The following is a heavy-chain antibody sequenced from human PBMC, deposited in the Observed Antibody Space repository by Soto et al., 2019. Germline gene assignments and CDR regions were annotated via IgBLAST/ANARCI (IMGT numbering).Heavy chain of an antibody. CDR1: GGSISSGGYY. Sequence: QVQLQESGPGLVKPSQTLSLTCTVSGGSISSGGYYWSWIRQHPGKVLEWIGYIYYSGSTYYNPALKRRVTISVDTAKNQFSLKLSSVTAADTAVYYCARGRTSSPTPGDYWGQGTLVTVSS. V-gene: IGHV4-31*03. CDR3: ARGRTSSPTPGDY. CDR2: IYYSGST. J-gene: IGHJ4*02. D-gene: IGHD2-2*01.